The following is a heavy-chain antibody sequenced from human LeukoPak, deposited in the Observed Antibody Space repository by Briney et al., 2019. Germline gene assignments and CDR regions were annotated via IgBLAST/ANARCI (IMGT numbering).Heavy chain of an antibody. Sequence: GASVKVSCKASGYTFTGYYMHWVRQAPGQGLEWMGWINPNSGGTNYAQKFQGRVTMTRDTSISTAYMELSRLRSDDTAVYYCARAAGPHYYDSSGYYFYWGQGTLVTVSS. CDR1: GYTFTGYY. D-gene: IGHD3-22*01. CDR2: INPNSGGT. V-gene: IGHV1-2*02. CDR3: ARAAGPHYYDSSGYYFY. J-gene: IGHJ4*02.